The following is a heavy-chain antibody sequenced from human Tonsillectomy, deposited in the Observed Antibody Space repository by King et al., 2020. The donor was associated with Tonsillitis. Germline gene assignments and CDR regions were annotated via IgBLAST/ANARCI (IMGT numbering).Heavy chain of an antibody. CDR1: GGSFSGYY. CDR3: ARGARSISTRGWFDP. Sequence: VQLQQWGAGLLKPSETLSLTCAVYGGSFSGYYWSWIRQPPGKGLEWIGEINHSGSTNYNPSLKSRVTVSVDTSKNQFSLKLSSVTAADPAVYYCARGARSISTRGWFDPWGQGPLVTVSS. D-gene: IGHD6-13*01. CDR2: INHSGST. V-gene: IGHV4-34*01. J-gene: IGHJ5*02.